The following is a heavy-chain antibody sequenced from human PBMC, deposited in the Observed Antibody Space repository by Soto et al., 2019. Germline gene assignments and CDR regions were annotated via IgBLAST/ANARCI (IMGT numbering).Heavy chain of an antibody. CDR3: ARTSIAAAGISYFDY. D-gene: IGHD6-13*01. V-gene: IGHV4-4*02. Sequence: LSETLSLTCAVSGGSISSSNWWSWVRQPPGKGLEWIGEIYHSGSTNYNPSLKSRVTISVDKSKNQFSLKLSSVTAADTAVYYCARTSIAAAGISYFDYWGQGTLVTVSS. CDR1: GGSISSSNW. CDR2: IYHSGST. J-gene: IGHJ4*02.